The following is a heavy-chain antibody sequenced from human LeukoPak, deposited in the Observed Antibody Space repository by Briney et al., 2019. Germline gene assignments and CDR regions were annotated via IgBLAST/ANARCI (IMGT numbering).Heavy chain of an antibody. CDR2: IKPHSTGT. D-gene: IGHD5-18*01. CDR1: GYTFTSYY. J-gene: IGHJ5*02. Sequence: AGSLKLSCEASGYTFTSYYMSWVRQAPGQGLEWVWWIKPHSTGTHYTHKFQGTVTMTRTPSISKANIELSSLRSDDTAVYYYARERESSYSYAYLCGEGTLVTVSS. V-gene: IGHV1-2*07. CDR3: ARERESSYSYAYL.